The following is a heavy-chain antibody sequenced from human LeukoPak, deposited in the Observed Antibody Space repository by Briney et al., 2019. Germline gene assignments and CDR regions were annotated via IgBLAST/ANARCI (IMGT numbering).Heavy chain of an antibody. CDR1: GFTFSGSD. CDR3: ARSMATIN. D-gene: IGHD5-24*01. J-gene: IGHJ4*02. Sequence: GGSLKLSCSASGFTFSGSDMHWVRQASGKGLEWVSVIYSGGSTYYADSVKGRFTISRDNSKNTLYLQMNSLRAEDTAVYYCARSMATINWGQGTLVTVSS. V-gene: IGHV3-66*01. CDR2: IYSGGST.